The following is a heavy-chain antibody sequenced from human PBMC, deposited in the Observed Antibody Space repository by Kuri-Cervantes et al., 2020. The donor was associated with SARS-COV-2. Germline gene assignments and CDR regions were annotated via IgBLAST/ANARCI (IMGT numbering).Heavy chain of an antibody. CDR1: GYTFTSYG. V-gene: IGHV1-69*13. Sequence: SVKVSCKASGYTFTSYGISWVRQAPGQGLEWMGGIIPIFGTANYAQKFQGRVTITADESTSTAYMEPSSLRSEDTAVYYCARVADIVVVPAAMVLDPWGQGTLVTVSS. D-gene: IGHD2-2*01. CDR2: IIPIFGTA. J-gene: IGHJ5*02. CDR3: ARVADIVVVPAAMVLDP.